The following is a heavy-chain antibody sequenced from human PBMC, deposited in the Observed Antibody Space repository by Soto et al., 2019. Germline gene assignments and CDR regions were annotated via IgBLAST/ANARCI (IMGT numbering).Heavy chain of an antibody. D-gene: IGHD6-19*01. CDR3: ARDRITVNVDYYYDMDV. CDR1: GFTFSSSS. CDR2: ISSGGGNT. J-gene: IGHJ6*02. V-gene: IGHV3-30-3*01. Sequence: LRLSCAAAGFTFSSSSMHWVRQAPGKGLEWVALISSGGGNTNYADSVKGRFTISRDNSKNTLYLQMNGLRAEDTAVYYCARDRITVNVDYYYDMDVWGQGTTVTVSS.